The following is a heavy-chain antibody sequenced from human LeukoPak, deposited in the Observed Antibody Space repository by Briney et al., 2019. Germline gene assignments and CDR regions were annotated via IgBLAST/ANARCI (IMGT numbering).Heavy chain of an antibody. CDR2: IYYSGST. Sequence: SETLSLTCTVSGGSISSYYWSWIRQPPGKGLEWIGCIYYSGSTNYNPSLKSRVTISVDTSKNQFSLKLSSVTAADTAVYYCARRPQRSYYYYGMDVWGQGTTVTVSS. CDR1: GGSISSYY. V-gene: IGHV4-59*01. D-gene: IGHD6-25*01. CDR3: ARRPQRSYYYYGMDV. J-gene: IGHJ6*02.